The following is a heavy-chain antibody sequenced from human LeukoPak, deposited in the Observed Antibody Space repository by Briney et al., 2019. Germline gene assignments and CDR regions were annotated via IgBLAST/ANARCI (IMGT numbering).Heavy chain of an antibody. CDR2: ISGSGGST. J-gene: IGHJ4*02. CDR3: AKSPRGSGSYYRYYFDY. D-gene: IGHD3-10*01. Sequence: GGSLRLSCAASGFTFSSYAMSWVRQAPGKGLEWVSAISGSGGSTYYADSVKGRFTISRDNSKNTLYLQMNSLRAEDTAVYYCAKSPRGSGSYYRYYFDYWGQGTLVTVSS. V-gene: IGHV3-23*01. CDR1: GFTFSSYA.